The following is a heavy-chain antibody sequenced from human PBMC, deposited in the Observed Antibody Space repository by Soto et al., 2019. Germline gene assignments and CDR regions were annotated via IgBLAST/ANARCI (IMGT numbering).Heavy chain of an antibody. D-gene: IGHD3-9*01. CDR1: GFTFSSYA. V-gene: IGHV3-23*01. J-gene: IGHJ5*02. CDR3: AKDRGYYDILTAHNWFDP. Sequence: PGGALRLSCAASGFTFSSYAMSWVRHAPGKGLEWVSAISGSGGSTYYADSVKGRFTISRDNSKNTLYLQMNSLRAEDTAVYYCAKDRGYYDILTAHNWFDPWGQGTLVTVSS. CDR2: ISGSGGST.